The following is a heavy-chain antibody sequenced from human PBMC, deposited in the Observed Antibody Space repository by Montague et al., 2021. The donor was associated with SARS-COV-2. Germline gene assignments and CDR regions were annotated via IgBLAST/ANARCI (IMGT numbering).Heavy chain of an antibody. J-gene: IGHJ2*01. V-gene: IGHV2-5*02. CDR1: GFSLSTSGVG. CDR2: IYWDDDK. Sequence: PALVKPTQTLTLTCTFSGFSLSTSGVGVGWIRQPPGKALEWLALIYWDDDKRYSPSLKSRLTITKDTSKNQVVLTMTSMDPVDTATYYCAHVGMACSGGSCYPNIHDWYFDLWGRGTLVTVSS. CDR3: AHVGMACSGGSCYPNIHDWYFDL. D-gene: IGHD2-15*01.